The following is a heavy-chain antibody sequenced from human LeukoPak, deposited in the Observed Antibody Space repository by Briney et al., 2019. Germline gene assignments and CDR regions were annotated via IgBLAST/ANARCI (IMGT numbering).Heavy chain of an antibody. J-gene: IGHJ4*02. Sequence: SETLSLTCTVSGGSISSGDYYWSWIRQPPGRGREWIGYIYYSGSTYYNPSLKSRVTISVDTSKNQFSLKLSSVTAADTAVYYCARGEVVPAAIPFDYWGQGTLVTVSS. CDR1: GGSISSGDYY. CDR3: ARGEVVPAAIPFDY. V-gene: IGHV4-30-4*08. D-gene: IGHD2-2*01. CDR2: IYYSGST.